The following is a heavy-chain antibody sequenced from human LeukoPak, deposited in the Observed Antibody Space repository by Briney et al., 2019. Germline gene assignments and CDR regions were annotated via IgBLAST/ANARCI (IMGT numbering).Heavy chain of an antibody. CDR3: ARGGDYYYYYMDV. D-gene: IGHD3-16*01. Sequence: PSETLSLTCDVSGGSISSYYWIWIRQPPGMGLEWIGHFYSTGSTSYNPSLKSRVTMSVDTSKNQFSLKLSSVTAADTAVYYCARGGDYYYYYMDVWGKGTTVTVSS. CDR1: GGSISSYY. CDR2: FYSTGST. J-gene: IGHJ6*03. V-gene: IGHV4-59*01.